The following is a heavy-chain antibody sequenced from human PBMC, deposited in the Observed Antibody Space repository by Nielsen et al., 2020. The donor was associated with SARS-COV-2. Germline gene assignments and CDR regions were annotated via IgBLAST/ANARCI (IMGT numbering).Heavy chain of an antibody. CDR3: ARCSGAY. Sequence: GGSLRLSCAASGFTFRNYWMSWVRQAPGKGLEWLANIQQDGSEKNYVDSVKGRFTISRDNAKNSLYLEMNSLRAEDTAVYYCARCSGAYWGQGTLVTVSS. D-gene: IGHD3-10*02. J-gene: IGHJ4*02. CDR1: GFTFRNYW. V-gene: IGHV3-7*01. CDR2: IQQDGSEK.